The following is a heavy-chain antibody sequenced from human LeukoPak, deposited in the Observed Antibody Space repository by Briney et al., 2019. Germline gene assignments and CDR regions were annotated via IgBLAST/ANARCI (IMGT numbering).Heavy chain of an antibody. Sequence: SETLSLTCTVSGGSISSYYWSWIRQPPGKGLEWIGYIYYSGSTNYNPSLKSRVTISVDTSKNQFSLKLSSVTAADTAVYHCARVGDWFDPWGQGTLVTVSS. V-gene: IGHV4-59*01. CDR3: ARVGDWFDP. D-gene: IGHD2-15*01. CDR1: GGSISSYY. CDR2: IYYSGST. J-gene: IGHJ5*02.